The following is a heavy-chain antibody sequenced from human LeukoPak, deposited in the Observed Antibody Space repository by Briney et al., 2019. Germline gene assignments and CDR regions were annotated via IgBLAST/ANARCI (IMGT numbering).Heavy chain of an antibody. V-gene: IGHV3-33*01. CDR2: IWNDGSNK. J-gene: IGHJ4*02. CDR3: ARDGTESYFDY. D-gene: IGHD1-1*01. CDR1: GFTFSRYG. Sequence: GGSLRLSCAPSGFTFSRYGMHWVRQAPGMGLEWVAVIWNDGSNKYYADSVKGRFPISRGNSKRMLYLQMSSLRAEDTAVYYCARDGTESYFDYWGQGTLVTVSS.